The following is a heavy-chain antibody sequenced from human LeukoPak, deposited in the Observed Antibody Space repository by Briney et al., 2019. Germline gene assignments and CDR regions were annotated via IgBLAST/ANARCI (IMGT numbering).Heavy chain of an antibody. D-gene: IGHD2-8*01. CDR1: GFTFSSYA. J-gene: IGHJ5*02. CDR2: ISGSGGST. V-gene: IGHV3-23*01. Sequence: GGSLRLSCAASGFTFSSYAMHWVRQAPGKGLEWVSEISGSGGSTHYTDPVNGRFTIPRDNSKNTLSLQINSLRAEDTAVYYCTSLSDAIESFGTRNLWGQGTLVTVSS. CDR3: TSLSDAIESFGTRNL.